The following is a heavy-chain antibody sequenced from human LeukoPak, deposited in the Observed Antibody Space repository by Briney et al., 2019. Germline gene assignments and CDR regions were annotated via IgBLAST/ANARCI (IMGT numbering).Heavy chain of an antibody. CDR1: GFTFSSYG. Sequence: GRSLRLSCAASGFTFSSYGMHWVRLAPGKGLEWVAVIWYDGSNKYYADSVKGRFTISRDNSKNTLYLQMNSLRAEDTAVYYCARDLSGWFDPWGQGTLVTVSS. J-gene: IGHJ5*02. CDR3: ARDLSGWFDP. CDR2: IWYDGSNK. V-gene: IGHV3-33*01.